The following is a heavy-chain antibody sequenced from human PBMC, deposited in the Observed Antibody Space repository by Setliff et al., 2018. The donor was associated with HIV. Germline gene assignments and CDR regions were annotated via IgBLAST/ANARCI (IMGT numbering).Heavy chain of an antibody. CDR1: GDFFSSDYY. Sequence: PSETLSLTCTVSGDFFSSDYYWGWIRQSPGKGLEWIGYIYHSGSTHYNPSLNSRVAFSVDTSKNQSSLKLYSVTVADTAFYYCARADSSSWFFATFDIWGQGTMVTVSS. J-gene: IGHJ3*02. V-gene: IGHV4-30-4*08. CDR3: ARADSSSWFFATFDI. D-gene: IGHD6-13*01. CDR2: IYHSGST.